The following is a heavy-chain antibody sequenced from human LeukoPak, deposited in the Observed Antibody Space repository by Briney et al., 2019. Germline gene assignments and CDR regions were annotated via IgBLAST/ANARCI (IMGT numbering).Heavy chain of an antibody. CDR1: DYSISSGYY. V-gene: IGHV4-38-2*02. J-gene: IGHJ4*02. Sequence: PSKTLSLTCTVSDYSISSGYYWGWIRQPPGKGLEWIGSVYHSGSTYYDPSLKSRVTISVDTSKNQFSLKLSSVTAADTAVYYCARRGGSKFSDYWGQGTLVTVSS. CDR3: ARRGGSKFSDY. CDR2: VYHSGST. D-gene: IGHD3-16*01.